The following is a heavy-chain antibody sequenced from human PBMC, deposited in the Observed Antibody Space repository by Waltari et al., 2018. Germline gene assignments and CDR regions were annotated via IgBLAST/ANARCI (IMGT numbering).Heavy chain of an antibody. V-gene: IGHV4-34*01. CDR2: INHSGST. CDR3: ARGCGYSSPGGYYYYYMDV. J-gene: IGHJ6*03. CDR1: GGSFSGYY. Sequence: QVQLQQWGAGLLKPSETLSLTCAVYGGSFSGYYWSWIRQHPGKGLEWIGEINHSGSTNYNPSLKSRVTISVDTSKNQFSLKLSSVTAADTAVYYCARGCGYSSPGGYYYYYMDVWGKGTTVTVSS. D-gene: IGHD6-13*01.